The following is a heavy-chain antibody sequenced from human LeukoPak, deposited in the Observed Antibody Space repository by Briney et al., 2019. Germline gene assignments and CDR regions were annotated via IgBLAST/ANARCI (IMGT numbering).Heavy chain of an antibody. CDR2: ISGSGGST. V-gene: IGHV3-23*01. J-gene: IGHJ4*02. CDR1: GFTFSSYG. CDR3: ANFGLPFYYDSSGYLWV. D-gene: IGHD3-22*01. Sequence: GGSLRLSCAASGFTFSSYGMSWVRQAPGKGLEWVSAISGSGGSTYYADSVKGRFTISRDNSKNTLYLQMNSLRAEDTAVYYCANFGLPFYYDSSGYLWVWGQGTLVTVSS.